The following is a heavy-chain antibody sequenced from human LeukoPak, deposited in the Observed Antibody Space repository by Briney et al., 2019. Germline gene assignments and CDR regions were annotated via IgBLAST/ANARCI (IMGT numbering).Heavy chain of an antibody. V-gene: IGHV3-23*01. D-gene: IGHD3-3*01. Sequence: GGSLRLSCAASGFTFSSYAMSWVRQAPGKGLEWVSAISGSGGSTYYADSVKGRFTISRDKSTNTPYLQMCNPRAQATALYYCAKRQNYDFWSGYETAKYYFHCGGEGTLVTVSS. CDR3: AKRQNYDFWSGYETAKYYFHC. J-gene: IGHJ4*02. CDR2: ISGSGGST. CDR1: GFTFSSYA.